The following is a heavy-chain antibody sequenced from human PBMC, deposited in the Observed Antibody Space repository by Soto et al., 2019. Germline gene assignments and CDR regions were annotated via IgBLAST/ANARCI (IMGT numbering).Heavy chain of an antibody. CDR3: ARVPGRL. D-gene: IGHD3-10*01. V-gene: IGHV3-53*02. CDR1: GFSVNRYY. CDR2: VYSGGAT. J-gene: IGHJ4*02. Sequence: QLVETGGSLIQPGTSLTLSCAASGFSVNRYYMTWVRQAPGKGLEWVSFVYSGGATFYADSVKGRFILSRDDSQNTIYLQMNNLRAEDTAVYYCARVPGRLWGRGTLVTVAS.